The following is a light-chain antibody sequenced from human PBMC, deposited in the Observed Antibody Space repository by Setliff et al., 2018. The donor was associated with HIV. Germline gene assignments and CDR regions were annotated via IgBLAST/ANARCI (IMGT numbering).Light chain of an antibody. CDR3: SSYTSNSTKV. CDR2: EVS. J-gene: IGLJ1*01. V-gene: IGLV2-14*01. CDR1: SSDVGGYNY. Sequence: LAQPASVSGSPGQSITISCTGTSSDVGGYNYVSWYQQHPGKAPKVMIYEVSNRPSGVSNRFSGSKSGNTASLTISGLQAEDEADYYCSSYTSNSTKVFGTGTKVTVL.